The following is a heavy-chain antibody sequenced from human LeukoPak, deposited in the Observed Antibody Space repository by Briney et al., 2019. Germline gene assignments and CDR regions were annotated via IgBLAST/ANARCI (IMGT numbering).Heavy chain of an antibody. CDR2: IGSNSSYK. D-gene: IGHD2-2*01. V-gene: IGHV3-21*01. CDR1: GFIFSTYS. CDR3: ARVREYQLLSYYYYNMDV. J-gene: IGHJ6*02. Sequence: GGSLRLSCAASGFIFSTYSMNWVRQAPGKGLEWVSYIGSNSSYKDYADSVKGRFTISRDNAKNSLYLQVNSLRAEDTAVYYCARVREYQLLSYYYYNMDVWGQGTTVTVSS.